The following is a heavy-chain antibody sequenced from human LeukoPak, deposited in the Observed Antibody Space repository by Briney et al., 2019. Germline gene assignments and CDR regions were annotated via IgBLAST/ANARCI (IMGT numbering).Heavy chain of an antibody. V-gene: IGHV4-39*01. J-gene: IGHJ4*02. CDR3: AKSGGYGLIDY. CDR1: GASVRGSPYY. Sequence: SETLSLTCTVSGASVRGSPYYWGWIRQPPGKGLEWIGSIYSSGSTYYNASLQSRVTISIETSKNQISLRLNSVTAADTAIYYCAKSGGYGLIDYWGQGTLVTVSS. CDR2: IYSSGST. D-gene: IGHD1-26*01.